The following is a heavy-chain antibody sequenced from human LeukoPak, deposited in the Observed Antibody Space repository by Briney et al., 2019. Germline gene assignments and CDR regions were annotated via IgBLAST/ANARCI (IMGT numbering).Heavy chain of an antibody. CDR2: IKQDGSEK. Sequence: GGSLRLSCAASGFTFSSYWMSWVRQAPGKGREWVANIKQDGSEKYYVDSVKGRFTISRDNAKNSLYLQMNSLRAEDTAVYYCATGGPYSSSWPRSYWGQGTLVTVSS. V-gene: IGHV3-7*01. CDR1: GFTFSSYW. CDR3: ATGGPYSSSWPRSY. J-gene: IGHJ4*02. D-gene: IGHD6-13*01.